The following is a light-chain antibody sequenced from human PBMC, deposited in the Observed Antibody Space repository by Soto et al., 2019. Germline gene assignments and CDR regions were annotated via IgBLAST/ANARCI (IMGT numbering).Light chain of an antibody. CDR3: QQYDNWPTYT. V-gene: IGKV3-15*01. Sequence: EIVMTQSPATLSVSPGERATLSCRASQSVSSNLAWYQQKPGQAPRLLIYGASTRATGIPARFSGSGSGTDFTLTISSLQSEDFALYYCQQYDNWPTYTFGQGTKLEIK. CDR2: GAS. J-gene: IGKJ2*01. CDR1: QSVSSN.